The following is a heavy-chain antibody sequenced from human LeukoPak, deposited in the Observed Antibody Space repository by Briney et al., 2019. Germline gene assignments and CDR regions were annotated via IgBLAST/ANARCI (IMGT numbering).Heavy chain of an antibody. CDR2: ISYDGSNK. J-gene: IGHJ5*02. CDR1: GSTFSSYA. V-gene: IGHV3-30*04. D-gene: IGHD2-15*01. Sequence: PGGSLRLSCAASGSTFSSYAMHWVRQAPGKGLEWVAVISYDGSNKYYADSVKGRFTISRDNSKNTLYLQMNSLRAEDTAAYYCAREGRYCSGGSCYDWFDPWGQGTLVTVSS. CDR3: AREGRYCSGGSCYDWFDP.